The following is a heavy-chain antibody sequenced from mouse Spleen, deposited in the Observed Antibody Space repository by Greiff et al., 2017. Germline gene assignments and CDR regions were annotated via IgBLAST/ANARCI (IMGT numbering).Heavy chain of an antibody. CDR1: GFTFSSYG. J-gene: IGHJ4*01. V-gene: IGHV5-9-2*01. Sequence: EVQVVESGGGLVKPGGSLKLSCAASGFTFSSYGMSWVRQTPEKRLEWVATISGGGSYTYYPDSVKGRFTISRDNAKNNLYLQMSSLRSEDTALYYCARLTTATYAMDYWGQGTSVTVSS. D-gene: IGHD1-2*01. CDR3: ARLTTATYAMDY. CDR2: ISGGGSYT.